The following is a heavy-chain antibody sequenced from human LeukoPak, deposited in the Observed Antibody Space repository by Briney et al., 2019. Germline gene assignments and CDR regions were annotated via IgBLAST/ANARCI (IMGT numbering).Heavy chain of an antibody. CDR1: GGSISSGSYY. D-gene: IGHD3-22*01. CDR2: IYTSGST. V-gene: IGHV4-61*02. J-gene: IGHJ3*02. CDR3: ARAPRDYYDSSGSGAFDI. Sequence: TLSLTCTVSGGSISSGSYYWSWIRQPAGKGLEWIGRIYTSGSTNYNPSLKSRVTISVDTSKNQFSLKLSSVTAADTAVYYCARAPRDYYDSSGSGAFDIWGQGTMVTVSS.